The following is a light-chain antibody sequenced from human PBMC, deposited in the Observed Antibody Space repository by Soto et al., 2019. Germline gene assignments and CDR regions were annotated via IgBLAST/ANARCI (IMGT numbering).Light chain of an antibody. CDR2: GAS. CDR3: QQYGISPFT. V-gene: IGKV3-20*01. CDR1: QFVSSTY. Sequence: EVVFTQSPGTLSFSPGARATLSCRASQFVSSTYLAWYQQRPGQAPRLLIYGASSRATGIPDRFSGGGSETDFTLTISRLESEDSAVYYCQQYGISPFTFGGGTKVDSK. J-gene: IGKJ4*01.